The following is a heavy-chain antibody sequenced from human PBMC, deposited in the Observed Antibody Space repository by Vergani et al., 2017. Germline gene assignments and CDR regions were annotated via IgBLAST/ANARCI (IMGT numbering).Heavy chain of an antibody. D-gene: IGHD3-16*01. J-gene: IGHJ3*02. Sequence: QVQLQESGPGLVKPSETLSLTCTVSGGSISSYYWSWIRQPPGKGLEWIGYIYYSGSTNYNPSLTSRVTISVDTSKNQFSLKLSSVTAADTAVYYCARDPRGGAFDIWGQGTMVTVSS. CDR3: ARDPRGGAFDI. V-gene: IGHV4-59*01. CDR1: GGSISSYY. CDR2: IYYSGST.